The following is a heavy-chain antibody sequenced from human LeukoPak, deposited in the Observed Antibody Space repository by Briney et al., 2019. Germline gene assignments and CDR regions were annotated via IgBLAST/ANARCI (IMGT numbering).Heavy chain of an antibody. D-gene: IGHD2-2*01. CDR1: GGAFSGYY. Sequence: PSETLSLTCAVYGGAFSGYYWSWIRQPPGKGLEWIGEINHSGSTNYNPSLKSRVTISVDTSKNQFSLKLSSVTAAGTAVYYCARRQANCSSTSCNFDYWGQGTLVTVSS. J-gene: IGHJ4*02. V-gene: IGHV4-34*01. CDR3: ARRQANCSSTSCNFDY. CDR2: INHSGST.